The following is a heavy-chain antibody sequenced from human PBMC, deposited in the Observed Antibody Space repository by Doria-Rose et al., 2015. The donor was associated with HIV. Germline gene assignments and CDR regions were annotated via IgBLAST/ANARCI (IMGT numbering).Heavy chain of an antibody. CDR2: IRSKAYGGTT. Sequence: FIRSKAYGGTTEYAASLKDRFTISRDDSNTIAYLHMNSLKTEDTAVYFCTKSYNNFWGGSYYDYWGLGTLVTVSS. CDR3: TKSYNNFWGGSYYDY. V-gene: IGHV3-49*02. J-gene: IGHJ4*02. D-gene: IGHD3-3*01.